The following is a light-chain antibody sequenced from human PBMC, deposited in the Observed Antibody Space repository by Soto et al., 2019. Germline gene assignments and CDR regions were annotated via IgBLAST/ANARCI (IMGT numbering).Light chain of an antibody. CDR3: QKSYSTPYT. CDR1: QSISSY. J-gene: IGKJ2*01. Sequence: DIQMTQSPPSLSASVGDRVTITCRASQSISSYLNWYQQKPGKAPKLLIYAASSLQSGVPSRFSGSGSGTDFTLTISSLQPEDFATYYCQKSYSTPYTFGQGTKVDIK. CDR2: AAS. V-gene: IGKV1-39*01.